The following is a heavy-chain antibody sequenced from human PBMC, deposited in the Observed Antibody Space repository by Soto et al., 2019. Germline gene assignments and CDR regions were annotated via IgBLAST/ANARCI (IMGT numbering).Heavy chain of an antibody. CDR1: GYTFTSYG. J-gene: IGHJ5*02. V-gene: IGHV1-18*04. D-gene: IGHD6-13*01. Sequence: QVQLVQSGAEVKKPGASVKVSCKASGYTFTSYGISWVRQAPGQGLEWMGWISAYNGNTNYAQKLQGRVTMTTDTSTRTAYMELSSLRSDDTAVYYCARDGYSSSWDIWFDPWGQGTLVTVSS. CDR3: ARDGYSSSWDIWFDP. CDR2: ISAYNGNT.